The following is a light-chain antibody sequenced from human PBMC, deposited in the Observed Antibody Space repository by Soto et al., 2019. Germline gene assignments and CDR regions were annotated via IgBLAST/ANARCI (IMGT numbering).Light chain of an antibody. J-gene: IGKJ4*01. V-gene: IGKV1-8*01. CDR2: AAS. CDR1: QGISSY. CDR3: QQYYSYPIT. Sequence: AIRMTQSPSSLSASTGDRVTITCRASQGISSYLAWYQQKPEKAPKLLIYAASTLQSWVPSRFSGSGSGTDFTLTISCLQSEDFATYYCQQYYSYPITVGGGTKVEIK.